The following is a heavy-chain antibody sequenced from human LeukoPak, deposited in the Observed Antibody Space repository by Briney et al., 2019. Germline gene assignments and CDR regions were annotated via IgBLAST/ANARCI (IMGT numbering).Heavy chain of an antibody. Sequence: GASVKVSCKASGYTFTGYYMHWVRQAPGQGLEWMGWINPNSGGTNYAQKFQGRVTITRNTSISTAYMELSSLRSEDTAVYYCARGCSSTSCYWAKNWFDPWGQGTLVTVSS. V-gene: IGHV1-2*02. J-gene: IGHJ5*02. CDR1: GYTFTGYY. CDR3: ARGCSSTSCYWAKNWFDP. D-gene: IGHD2-2*01. CDR2: INPNSGGT.